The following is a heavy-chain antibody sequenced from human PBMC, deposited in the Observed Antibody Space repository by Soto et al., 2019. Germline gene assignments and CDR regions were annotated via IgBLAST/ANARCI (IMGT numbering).Heavy chain of an antibody. CDR3: AREYSSDWT. J-gene: IGHJ4*02. D-gene: IGHD3-22*01. CDR2: ITAGSGST. CDR1: GYTFTTHA. V-gene: IGHV1-3*01. Sequence: QVQLVQSGAEVMRPGASVKISCKASGYTFTTHAIHWVRQAPGQSLEWMGWITAGSGSTKYSQTFQGRVTMTRDISASTAYMELSSLTSEDTAVYYCAREYSSDWTRGQGTLVTVSS.